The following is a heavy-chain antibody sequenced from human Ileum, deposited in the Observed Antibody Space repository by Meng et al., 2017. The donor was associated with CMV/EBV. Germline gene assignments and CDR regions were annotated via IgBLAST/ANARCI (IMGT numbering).Heavy chain of an antibody. D-gene: IGHD2-21*02. V-gene: IGHV4-34*01. CDR3: ARSTKADCWEVLTY. J-gene: IGHJ4*02. CDR1: GESCSHYY. Sequence: QVHLQQWGAGLLKPSETLTLTCAVYGESCSHYYWTWIRQPPGKGLEWIGEIYRDGTTNYDPSLKSRVSISEDTSKNQFSLKLTSVTAADTAVYYCARSTKADCWEVLTYWGQGTLVTVSS. CDR2: IYRDGTT.